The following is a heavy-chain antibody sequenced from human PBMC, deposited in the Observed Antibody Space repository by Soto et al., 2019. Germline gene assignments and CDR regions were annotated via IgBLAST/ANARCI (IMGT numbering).Heavy chain of an antibody. J-gene: IGHJ4*02. Sequence: ASVKVSCKAPGYTLTSYYMHWVRQAPGQGLERKGIINPSGGSTNYAQKFQGRVTMTRDTSTSTVYMELSSLRSEDTAVYYCARGLIYDSSGYYFDNWGQGTLVTVAS. D-gene: IGHD3-22*01. CDR2: INPSGGST. CDR1: GYTLTSYY. CDR3: ARGLIYDSSGYYFDN. V-gene: IGHV1-46*01.